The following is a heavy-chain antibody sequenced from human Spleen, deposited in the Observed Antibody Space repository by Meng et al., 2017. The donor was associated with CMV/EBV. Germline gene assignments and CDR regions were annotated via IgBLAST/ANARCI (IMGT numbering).Heavy chain of an antibody. Sequence: GESLKISCAASGFTVSSNYMSWVRQAPGKGLEWVSVIYSGGSTYYADSVKGRFTISRDNSKNTLYLQMNSLRGEDTAVYYCAREATTIFGVVSYYYYGMDVWGQGTTVTVSS. V-gene: IGHV3-53*05. CDR2: IYSGGST. CDR1: GFTVSSNY. J-gene: IGHJ6*02. CDR3: AREATTIFGVVSYYYYGMDV. D-gene: IGHD3-3*01.